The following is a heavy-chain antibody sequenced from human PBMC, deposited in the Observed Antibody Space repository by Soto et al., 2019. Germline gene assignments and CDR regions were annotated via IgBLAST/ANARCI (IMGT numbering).Heavy chain of an antibody. CDR1: GGTFSRYA. V-gene: IGHV1-69*13. CDR2: IIPIFGTA. J-gene: IGHJ4*02. D-gene: IGHD5-12*01. CDR3: ARVPKMATFLYYFDY. Sequence: ASVKVSCKASGGTFSRYAISWVRQAPGQGLEWMGGIIPIFGTANYAQKFQGRVTITADESTSTAYMELSSLRSEDTAVYYCARVPKMATFLYYFDYWGQGTLVNVSS.